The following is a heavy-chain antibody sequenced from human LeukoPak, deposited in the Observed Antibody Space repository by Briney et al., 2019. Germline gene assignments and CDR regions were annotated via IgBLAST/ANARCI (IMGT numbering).Heavy chain of an antibody. CDR2: IYSGTI. V-gene: IGHV3-53*01. CDR3: ARKGWYSDL. Sequence: GGSLRLSCTVSGFTVSSNSMSWVRQAPGKGLEWVSFIYSGTIHYSDSVKGRFTISRDNSKNTLYLQMNSLRAEDTAVYYCARKGWYSDLWGRGTLVSVSS. J-gene: IGHJ2*01. CDR1: GFTVSSNS.